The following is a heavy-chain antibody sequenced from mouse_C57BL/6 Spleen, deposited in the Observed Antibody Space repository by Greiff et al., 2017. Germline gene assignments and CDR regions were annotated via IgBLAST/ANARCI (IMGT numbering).Heavy chain of an antibody. J-gene: IGHJ2*01. CDR2: ISDGGSYT. Sequence: EVQLVESGGGLVKPGFTFSSYAMSWVRQTPEKRLEWVATISDGGSYTYYPDNVKGRFTISRDNAKNNLYLQMSHLKSEDTAMYYCARDGITTVADYWGQGTTLTVSS. D-gene: IGHD1-1*01. CDR1: FTFSSYA. V-gene: IGHV5-4*01. CDR3: ARDGITTVADY.